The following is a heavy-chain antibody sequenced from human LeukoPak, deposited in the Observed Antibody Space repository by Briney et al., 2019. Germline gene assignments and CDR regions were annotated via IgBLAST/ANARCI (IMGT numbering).Heavy chain of an antibody. Sequence: SETLSLTCTVSGGSISSYYWSWIRQPPGKGLEWIGYIYYSGSTNYNPSLKSRVTISVDTSKNQFSLKLSSVTAADTAVCYCARDEYNWFDPWGQGTLVTVSS. V-gene: IGHV4-59*01. CDR2: IYYSGST. CDR1: GGSISSYY. CDR3: ARDEYNWFDP. J-gene: IGHJ5*02.